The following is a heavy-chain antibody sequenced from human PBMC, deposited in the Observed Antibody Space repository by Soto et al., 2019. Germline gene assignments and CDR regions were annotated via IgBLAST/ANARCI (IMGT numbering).Heavy chain of an antibody. CDR2: FDPEDGET. CDR1: GHTLTELS. V-gene: IGHV1-24*01. CDR3: AAGGTRWLHSPVDY. D-gene: IGHD1-1*01. J-gene: IGHJ4*02. Sequence: QVQLVQSGAEVKKPGASVKVSCKVSGHTLTELSMHWVRLAPGKGLEWMGGFDPEDGETISAQKFQGRVTMTEDTSTDSTYLELSSLRSEDTAGYYCAAGGTRWLHSPVDYWGQGTLVTISS.